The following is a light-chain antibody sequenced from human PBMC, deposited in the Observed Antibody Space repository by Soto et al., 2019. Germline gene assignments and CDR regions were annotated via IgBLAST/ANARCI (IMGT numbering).Light chain of an antibody. Sequence: EIVMTQSPATLSVSPGETATLSCWATQSVTNRVAWYQQKPGQAPRLLIYHTSTRASGIPARFSGSGSGTEFTLTISSLQSEDFALYFCQQYKYNNWPPYTFGQGTKLEIK. V-gene: IGKV3-15*01. CDR2: HTS. CDR3: QQYKYNNWPPYT. J-gene: IGKJ2*01. CDR1: QSVTNR.